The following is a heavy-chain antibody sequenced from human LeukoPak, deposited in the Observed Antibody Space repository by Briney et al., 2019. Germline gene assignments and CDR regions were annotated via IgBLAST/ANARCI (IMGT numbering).Heavy chain of an antibody. Sequence: GGSLRLSCAASGFTFGSYWMGWVRQTPGKGPEWVANIKQDGSEKYYVDSVRGRFTISRDNAKNSLYLQMNSLRAEDTAVYYCAKMIVGATGGWGQGALVTVSS. CDR2: IKQDGSEK. D-gene: IGHD1-26*01. CDR1: GFTFGSYW. V-gene: IGHV3-7*01. J-gene: IGHJ4*02. CDR3: AKMIVGATGG.